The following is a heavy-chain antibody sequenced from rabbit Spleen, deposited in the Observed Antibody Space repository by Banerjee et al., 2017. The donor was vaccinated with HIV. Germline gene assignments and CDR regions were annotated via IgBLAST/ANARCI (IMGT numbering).Heavy chain of an antibody. D-gene: IGHD8-1*01. Sequence: QLEETGGGLVQPGGSLTLSCKASGFDFSGDYMSWVRQAPGKGLEWIGLIYTAGGTTDYANWVNGRFTISSDNAQNTVDLQMNSLTAADTATYFCARDGTGGSYFALWGPGTLVTVS. J-gene: IGHJ4*01. CDR2: IYTAGGTT. V-gene: IGHV1S7*01. CDR1: GFDFSGDY. CDR3: ARDGTGGSYFAL.